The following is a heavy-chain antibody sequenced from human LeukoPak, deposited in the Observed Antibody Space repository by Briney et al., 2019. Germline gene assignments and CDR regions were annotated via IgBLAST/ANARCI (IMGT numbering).Heavy chain of an antibody. J-gene: IGHJ3*02. CDR1: GFTVSSNY. D-gene: IGHD6-19*01. V-gene: IGHV3-53*01. CDR2: IYSGGST. Sequence: GGSLRLSCAASGFTVSSNYMSWVRQALGKGLEWVSVIYSGGSTYYADSVKGRFTISRDNSKNTLYLQMNSLRAEDTAVYYCAREAIAVAGSRAFDIWGQGTMVTVSS. CDR3: AREAIAVAGSRAFDI.